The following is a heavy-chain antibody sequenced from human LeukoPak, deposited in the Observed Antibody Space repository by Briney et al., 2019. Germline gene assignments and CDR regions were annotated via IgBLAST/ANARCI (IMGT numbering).Heavy chain of an antibody. CDR1: GFTVSSNY. CDR2: IYSDGST. Sequence: PGGSLRLSCAASGFTVSSNYMSWVRQAPGKGLEWVSVIYSDGSTYYADSVKGRFTISRDNSKNTLSLQMNSLKTEDTAVYYCTTGGRDFWGQGTLVTVSS. CDR3: TTGGRDF. V-gene: IGHV3-53*01. J-gene: IGHJ4*02.